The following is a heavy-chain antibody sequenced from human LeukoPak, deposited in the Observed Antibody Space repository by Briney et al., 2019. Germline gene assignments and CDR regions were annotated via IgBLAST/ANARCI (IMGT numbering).Heavy chain of an antibody. J-gene: IGHJ4*02. D-gene: IGHD3-3*01. CDR2: ISSSSSTI. CDR1: GFTFSSCS. V-gene: IGHV3-48*01. CDR3: ARVSGSYDFWSGYYSTYYFDY. Sequence: GGSLRLSCAASGFTFSSCSMNWVRQAPGKGLEWVSYISSSSSTIYYADSVKGRFTISRDNGKNSLYLQMNSLRAEDTAVYYCARVSGSYDFWSGYYSTYYFDYWGQGTLVTVSS.